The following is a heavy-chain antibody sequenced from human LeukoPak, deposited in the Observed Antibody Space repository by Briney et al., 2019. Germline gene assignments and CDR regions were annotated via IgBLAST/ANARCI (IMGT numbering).Heavy chain of an antibody. CDR2: IYSGGST. J-gene: IGHJ5*02. D-gene: IGHD3-10*01. Sequence: PGGSLRLSCAASGFTFSNSVVSWVRQAPGKGLEWVSVIYSGGSTYYADSVKGRFTISRDNSKNTLYLQMNSLRAEDTAVYYCARDRSYNWFDPWGQGTLVTVSS. V-gene: IGHV3-53*01. CDR3: ARDRSYNWFDP. CDR1: GFTFSNSV.